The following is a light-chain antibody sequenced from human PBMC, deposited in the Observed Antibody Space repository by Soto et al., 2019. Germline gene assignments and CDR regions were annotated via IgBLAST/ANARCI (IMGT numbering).Light chain of an antibody. CDR1: QSISSW. CDR2: DAS. V-gene: IGKV1-5*01. CDR3: LQASTFPRT. Sequence: DIQVTQSPSTLSASVGDRVTFTCRASQSISSWLAWYQQKPGKAPKLLLYDASTLQSGVPSRFSGSGSGTDFTLTISRLHPDDFATYYCLQASTFPRTFGQVAKVDIK. J-gene: IGKJ1*01.